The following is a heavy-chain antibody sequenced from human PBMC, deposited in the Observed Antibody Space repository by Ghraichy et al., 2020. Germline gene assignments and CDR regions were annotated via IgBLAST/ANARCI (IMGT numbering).Heavy chain of an antibody. J-gene: IGHJ4*02. V-gene: IGHV6-1*01. CDR3: ARGWNYFDY. Sequence: ISWDSVSGHGTTWNWIRQSPSRGLQSLGRTYYRSQWYTDYALFVRGRINISADTSKNQFSLQLSSVTPEDTAVYYCARGWNYFDYLGQGTLVTVSS. D-gene: IGHD1-1*01. CDR1: WDSVSGHGTT. CDR2: TYYRSQWYT.